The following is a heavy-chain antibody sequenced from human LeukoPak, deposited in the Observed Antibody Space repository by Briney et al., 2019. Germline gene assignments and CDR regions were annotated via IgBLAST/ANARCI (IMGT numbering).Heavy chain of an antibody. Sequence: PSQTLSLTCAVSGGSISSGGYSWSWIRQPPGKGLEWIGYIYHSGSTYYNPSLKSRVTISVDRSKNQFSLKLSSVTAADTAVYSCASWVLPYCSSTSCYGNYFDYWGQGTLVTVSS. J-gene: IGHJ4*02. CDR1: GGSISSGGYS. V-gene: IGHV4-30-2*01. CDR2: IYHSGST. CDR3: ASWVLPYCSSTSCYGNYFDY. D-gene: IGHD2-2*01.